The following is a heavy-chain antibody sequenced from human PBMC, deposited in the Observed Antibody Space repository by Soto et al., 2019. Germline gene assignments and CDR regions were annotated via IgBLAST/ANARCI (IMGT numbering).Heavy chain of an antibody. CDR3: ARGPRGYVYYHGMDV. V-gene: IGHV4-4*07. Sequence: AGTLTLTCTVSGGSISGYYCSWIRQAAGQGLEWIGRIDTSRTTTYNPSLRSRVTMSVDASKYQFSLNLSSVTAADTAVYFCARGPRGYVYYHGMDVWGQGTTVTV. D-gene: IGHD3-16*01. CDR1: GGSISGYY. CDR2: IDTSRTT. J-gene: IGHJ6*02.